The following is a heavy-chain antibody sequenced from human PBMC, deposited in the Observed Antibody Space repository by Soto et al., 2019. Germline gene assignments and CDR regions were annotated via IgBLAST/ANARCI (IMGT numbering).Heavy chain of an antibody. D-gene: IGHD1-1*01. CDR2: MNPNSGNT. Sequence: ASVKVSCKASGYTFTSYDINWVRQATGQGLEWMGWMNPNSGNTGYAQKFQGRVTMTRNTSISTAYMELSSLRSEDTAVYYCARTDPTGTTSYYYYYMDVWGKGTTVTVSS. CDR1: GYTFTSYD. J-gene: IGHJ6*03. V-gene: IGHV1-8*01. CDR3: ARTDPTGTTSYYYYYMDV.